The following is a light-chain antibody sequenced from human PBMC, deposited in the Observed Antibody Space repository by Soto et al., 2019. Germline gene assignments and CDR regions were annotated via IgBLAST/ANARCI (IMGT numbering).Light chain of an antibody. J-gene: IGLJ3*02. CDR3: SSYTGGITYWV. CDR2: EVS. CDR1: SSDVGSYNR. Sequence: QSALTQPPSVSGSPGQSVTISCTGTSSDVGSYNRVSWYQQPPGTAPKVVIYEVSNRPSGVPDRFSGSKSGNTASLTISGLQAEDEADYYCSSYTGGITYWVFGGGTKLTVL. V-gene: IGLV2-18*02.